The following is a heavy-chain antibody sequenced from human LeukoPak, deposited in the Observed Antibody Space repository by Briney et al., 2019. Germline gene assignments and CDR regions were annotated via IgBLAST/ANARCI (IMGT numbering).Heavy chain of an antibody. V-gene: IGHV4-34*01. CDR2: INHSGST. J-gene: IGHJ6*02. CDR3: ARDPRVGLYYYYYGMDV. CDR1: GGSFSGYY. Sequence: PSETLSLTCAVYGGSFSGYYWSWIRRPPGKGLEWIGEINHSGSTNYNPSLKSRVTISVDTSKNQFSLKLSSVTAADTAVYYCARDPRVGLYYYYYGMDVWGQGTTVTVSS.